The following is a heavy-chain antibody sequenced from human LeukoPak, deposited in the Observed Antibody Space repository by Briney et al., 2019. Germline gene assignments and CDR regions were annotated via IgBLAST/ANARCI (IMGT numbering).Heavy chain of an antibody. J-gene: IGHJ4*02. CDR1: GYTFTAYY. D-gene: IGHD1-20*01. Sequence: ASVKVSCKASGYTFTAYYIHWARLAPGQGLEWMGWINPNTGATKYAQKFQGRVTMTRDTTLRTAYMEMSRLRSDDTAIYYCARDEGITGRFDYWGQGTLVAVSS. CDR2: INPNTGAT. V-gene: IGHV1-2*02. CDR3: ARDEGITGRFDY.